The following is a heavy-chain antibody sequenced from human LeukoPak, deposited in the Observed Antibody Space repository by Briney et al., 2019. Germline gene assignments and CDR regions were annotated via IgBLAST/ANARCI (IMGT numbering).Heavy chain of an antibody. J-gene: IGHJ6*02. CDR1: GGSISNGGYS. Sequence: SQTLSLTCAVSGGSISNGGYSWSWIRQPPGKGLEWIGYIYHSGSTYYNPSLKSRVTISVDRSKNQFSLKLSSVTAADTAVYYCARDSMVRGVTTGYYYGMDVWGQGTTVTVSS. CDR2: IYHSGST. V-gene: IGHV4-30-2*01. D-gene: IGHD3-10*01. CDR3: ARDSMVRGVTTGYYYGMDV.